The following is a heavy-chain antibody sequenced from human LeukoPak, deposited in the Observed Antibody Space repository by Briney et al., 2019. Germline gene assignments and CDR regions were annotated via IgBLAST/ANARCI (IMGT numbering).Heavy chain of an antibody. CDR2: INPNSGGT. CDR3: ASVPTYYDILTGYPYYMDV. J-gene: IGHJ6*03. Sequence: SVKVSCKASRYSFTGYYMHWVRQAPGQGLEWMGWINPNSGGTNYAQKFQGRVTMTRDTSISTAYMELSRLRSDDTAVYYCASVPTYYDILTGYPYYMDVWGKGTTVTVSS. V-gene: IGHV1-2*02. CDR1: RYSFTGYY. D-gene: IGHD3-9*01.